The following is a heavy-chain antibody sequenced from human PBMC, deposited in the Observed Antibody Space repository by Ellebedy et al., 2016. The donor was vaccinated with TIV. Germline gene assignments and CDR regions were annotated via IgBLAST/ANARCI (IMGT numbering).Heavy chain of an antibody. CDR1: GFTLNTYK. CDR2: ISTSSNYI. J-gene: IGHJ3*01. D-gene: IGHD3-22*01. Sequence: GGSLRLSXAASGFTLNTYKMNWVRQAPGKGLEWVSSISTSSNYIYYADSMKGRFTISRDNSKNSLYLQMDSLRAEDTAVYFCARDRYYYDTSDYFLAAFDLWGQGTMVTVSS. V-gene: IGHV3-21*01. CDR3: ARDRYYYDTSDYFLAAFDL.